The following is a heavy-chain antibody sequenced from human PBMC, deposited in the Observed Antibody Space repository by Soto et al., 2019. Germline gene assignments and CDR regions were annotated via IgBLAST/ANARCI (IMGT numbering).Heavy chain of an antibody. D-gene: IGHD6-19*01. CDR3: AREGIAVADLDY. J-gene: IGHJ4*02. CDR2: INSDGSST. V-gene: IGHV3-74*01. CDR1: GFTFSSYW. Sequence: EVQLVESGGGLVQPGESLRLSCAASGFTFSSYWMPWVRQAPGKGLVWVSRINSDGSSTTYADSVKGRFTISRDNAKNTLYLQMNSLRADDTAVYYCAREGIAVADLDYWGQGTLVTVSS.